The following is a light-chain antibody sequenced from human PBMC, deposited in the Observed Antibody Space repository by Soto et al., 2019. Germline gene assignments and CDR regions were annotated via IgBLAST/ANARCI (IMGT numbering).Light chain of an antibody. CDR2: AAS. Sequence: DIQMTQSPSSLSASVGDRVTITCRACQGIRNDLGWYQQKPGKAPKRLIYAASSSQSGGPSRYSGSGSGAEFPLTISSLQPEDCATYYCQQHNSYPRTFGQGTKVDIK. J-gene: IGKJ1*01. V-gene: IGKV1-17*01. CDR3: QQHNSYPRT. CDR1: QGIRND.